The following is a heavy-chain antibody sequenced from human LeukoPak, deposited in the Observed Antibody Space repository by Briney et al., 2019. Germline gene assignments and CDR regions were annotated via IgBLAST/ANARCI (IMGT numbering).Heavy chain of an antibody. CDR1: GGSISSSSYY. CDR3: ARDVGRDYYYYYMDV. CDR2: VYYSGST. D-gene: IGHD2-15*01. V-gene: IGHV4-39*07. J-gene: IGHJ6*03. Sequence: SETLSLTCTVSGGSISSSSYYWGWIRQPPGKGLEWIGSVYYSGSTYYNPSLKSRVTMSVDTSKNQFSLKLSSVTAADTAVYYCARDVGRDYYYYYMDVWGKGTTVTVSS.